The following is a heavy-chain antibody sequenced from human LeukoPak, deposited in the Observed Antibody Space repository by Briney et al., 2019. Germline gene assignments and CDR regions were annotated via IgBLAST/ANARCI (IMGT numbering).Heavy chain of an antibody. D-gene: IGHD5-18*01. CDR3: SPHTASRTIAY. Sequence: PGRSLRLSCTASGFTFGDYAMTWFRQAPGKGLEWVGFIRSEAYGGTTDYAASVKGRFTISRDDSKSIAYLQLSSLKIEDTAVYYCSPHTASRTIAYWGQGTLVTVSS. V-gene: IGHV3-49*03. CDR1: GFTFGDYA. CDR2: IRSEAYGGTT. J-gene: IGHJ4*02.